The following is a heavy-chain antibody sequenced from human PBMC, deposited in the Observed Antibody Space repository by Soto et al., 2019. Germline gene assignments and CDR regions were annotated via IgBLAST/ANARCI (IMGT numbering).Heavy chain of an antibody. Sequence: ASEKVSCKASAGTFSISAISWVRQAPRQGIEWMVGSIPIVGTANYAQKFQGRVTITADESTSTAYMELSSLRSEDRAVYYCARGPYCSGGSCYDFGACYDCDYGGQVTLVTVSS. D-gene: IGHD2-15*01. CDR3: ARGPYCSGGSCYDFGACYDCDY. CDR1: AGTFSISA. CDR2: SIPIVGTA. J-gene: IGHJ4*02. V-gene: IGHV1-69*13.